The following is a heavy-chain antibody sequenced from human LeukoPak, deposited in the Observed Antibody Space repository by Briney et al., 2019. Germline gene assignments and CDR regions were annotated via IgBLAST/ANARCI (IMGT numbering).Heavy chain of an antibody. J-gene: IGHJ4*02. CDR3: VRSLDY. V-gene: IGHV3-23*01. CDR2: IAGSDGFT. Sequence: PGGSLRLSCAASGFPFSSYAMNWVRQAPGKGLEWVSVIAGSDGFTQYADSVKGRFTISRDNSKNTVYLQMNRLRVEDTALYCCVRSLDYWGQGTLVTVSS. CDR1: GFPFSSYA.